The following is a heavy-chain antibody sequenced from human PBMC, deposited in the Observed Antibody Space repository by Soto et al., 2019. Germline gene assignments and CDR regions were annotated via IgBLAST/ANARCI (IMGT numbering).Heavy chain of an antibody. J-gene: IGHJ6*02. CDR1: GFTFSTYA. CDR3: ASRYYGSGRIGYYYYYGMDV. D-gene: IGHD3-10*01. Sequence: PGGSLRLSCAASGFTFSTYAMSWVRQAPGKGLEWVSAISGSPSSTYYADSVKGRFTISRDNSKKTLFLQMNSLRDEDTAVYYCASRYYGSGRIGYYYYYGMDVWGQGTTVTVSS. V-gene: IGHV3-23*01. CDR2: ISGSPSST.